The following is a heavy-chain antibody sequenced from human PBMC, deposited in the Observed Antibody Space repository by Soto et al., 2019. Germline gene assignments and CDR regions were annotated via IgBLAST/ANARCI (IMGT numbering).Heavy chain of an antibody. D-gene: IGHD3-10*01. CDR2: INAGNGNT. CDR1: GYTFTSYA. CDR3: ASGYYGSGSYYNPVKYYYGMDV. J-gene: IGHJ6*02. V-gene: IGHV1-3*01. Sequence: QVPLVQSGAEVKKPGASVKVSCKASGYTFTSYAMHWVRQAPGQRLEWMGWINAGNGNTKYSQKFQGRVTITRDTSASTAYMELSSLRSEDTAVYYCASGYYGSGSYYNPVKYYYGMDVWGQGTTVTVSS.